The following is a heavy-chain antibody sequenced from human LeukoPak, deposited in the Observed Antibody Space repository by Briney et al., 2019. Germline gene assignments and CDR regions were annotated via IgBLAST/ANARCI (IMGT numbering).Heavy chain of an antibody. V-gene: IGHV4-39*01. J-gene: IGHJ5*02. CDR2: ILYGGST. CDR1: GVSVSNTGYS. CDR3: ARGGGIYLFDP. Sequence: SETLSLTCTVSGVSVSNTGYSWGWIRQPPGKGLEWIGNILYGGSTYYNPSLKSRVTMSLDTSKNQFSLRLTSVTAADTAVYYCARGGGIYLFDPWGQGTLVMVSS. D-gene: IGHD1-26*01.